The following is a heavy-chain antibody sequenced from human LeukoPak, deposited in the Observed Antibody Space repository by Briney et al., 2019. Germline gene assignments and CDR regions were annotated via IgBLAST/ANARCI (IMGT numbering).Heavy chain of an antibody. CDR1: GFNFRSYE. J-gene: IGHJ4*02. CDR2: ISNTDETR. Sequence: GGSLRLSCAASGFNFRSYEMNWVRQAPGKGLEWVSYISNTDETRTYADSVKGRFTISRDNAKNSLHLEMNSLRAEDTAVYYYAREIVSAVAGNFDYWGQGTLVTVSS. CDR3: AREIVSAVAGNFDY. V-gene: IGHV3-48*03. D-gene: IGHD6-19*01.